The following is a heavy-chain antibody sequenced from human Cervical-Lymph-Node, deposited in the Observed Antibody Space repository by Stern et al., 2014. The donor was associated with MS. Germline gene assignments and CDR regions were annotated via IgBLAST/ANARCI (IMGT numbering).Heavy chain of an antibody. CDR1: RYTYTSYN. J-gene: IGHJ4*02. D-gene: IGHD4-11*01. CDR3: AISNSDDY. V-gene: IGHV1-46*01. Sequence: VQLVQYGAEVKKPGASVKVSCKAFRYTYTSYNIHWVRQAPGQGLEWMGIINPSDGITNYTQKFQGRVTMTRDTSTGTVYMELSSLRSDDTAVYYCAISNSDDYWGQGTLVTVSS. CDR2: INPSDGIT.